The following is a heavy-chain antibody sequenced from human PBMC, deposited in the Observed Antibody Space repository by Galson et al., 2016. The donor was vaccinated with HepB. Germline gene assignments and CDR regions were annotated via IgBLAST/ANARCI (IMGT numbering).Heavy chain of an antibody. CDR3: AARTTDYGGVGRLHF. CDR2: ICDGGSA. V-gene: IGHV3-66*01. D-gene: IGHD4-23*01. Sequence: SLRLSCAASGFPFSSYAMSWVRQAPGKGLEWVSLICDGGSAYYTDSVKARFTISRDNSKNTLYLQMNTLSPEDTAVYYCAARTTDYGGVGRLHFWGQGTLATVSS. CDR1: GFPFSSYA. J-gene: IGHJ4*02.